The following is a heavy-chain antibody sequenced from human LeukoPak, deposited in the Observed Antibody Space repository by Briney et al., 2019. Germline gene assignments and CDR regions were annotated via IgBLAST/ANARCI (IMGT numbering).Heavy chain of an antibody. D-gene: IGHD3-16*02. CDR1: GFTFNTYS. V-gene: IGHV4-34*01. CDR2: INHSGST. Sequence: GSLRLSCAASGFTFNTYSMHWVRQAPGKGLEWIGEINHSGSTNYNPSLKSRVTISVDTSKNQFSLKLSSVTAADTAVYYCARAPNYDYVWGSYRTYGFDYWGQGTLVTVSS. CDR3: ARAPNYDYVWGSYRTYGFDY. J-gene: IGHJ4*02.